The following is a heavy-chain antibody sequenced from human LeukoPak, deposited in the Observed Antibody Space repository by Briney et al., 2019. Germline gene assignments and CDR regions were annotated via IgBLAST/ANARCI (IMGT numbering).Heavy chain of an antibody. CDR3: AKAPYLYSSGWWYFEY. CDR2: XXASGGNT. Sequence: GGSLRLSCAASXFXXSXXALXXXXXXXXXXXXXXXSXXASGGNTYYAXXXKXRFTISRDSSKNTLYLQMNSLRAEDTAVYYCAKAPYLYSSGWWYFEYWGQGTLVTVSS. J-gene: IGHJ4*02. CDR1: XFXXSXXA. D-gene: IGHD6-19*01. V-gene: IGHV3-23*01.